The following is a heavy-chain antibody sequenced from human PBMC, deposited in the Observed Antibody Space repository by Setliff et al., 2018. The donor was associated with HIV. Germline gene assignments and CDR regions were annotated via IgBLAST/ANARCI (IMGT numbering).Heavy chain of an antibody. CDR2: IDTDNGYR. D-gene: IGHD2-2*01. CDR1: GYTFSEYA. V-gene: IGHV1-3*04. CDR3: ARWCAAAGCYPAIYHFDS. J-gene: IGHJ4*02. Sequence: ASVKVSCKASGYTFSEYAIHWVRQAPGQRLEWMGRIDTDNGYRRYSPKLQGRVTITKDTSANTAYVELRGLRSEDTVVYYCARWCAAAGCYPAIYHFDSWGQGTLVTV.